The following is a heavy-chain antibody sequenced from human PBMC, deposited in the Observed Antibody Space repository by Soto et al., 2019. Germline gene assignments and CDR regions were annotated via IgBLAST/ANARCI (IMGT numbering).Heavy chain of an antibody. CDR3: AKAQGRQWLVRGSWFDP. Sequence: GGSLRLSCAASGFTFDDYAMHWVRQAPGKGLEWVSGISWNSGSIGYADSVKGRFTISRDNAKNSLYLQMNSLRAEDTALYYCAKAQGRQWLVRGSWFDPWGQGTLVTVSS. J-gene: IGHJ5*02. CDR1: GFTFDDYA. D-gene: IGHD6-19*01. V-gene: IGHV3-9*01. CDR2: ISWNSGSI.